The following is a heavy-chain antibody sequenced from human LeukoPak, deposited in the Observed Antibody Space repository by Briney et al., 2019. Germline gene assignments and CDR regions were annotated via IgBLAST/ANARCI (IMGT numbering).Heavy chain of an antibody. CDR2: ISTCGSTI. J-gene: IGHJ1*01. V-gene: IGHV3-48*03. Sequence: GGSLRLSCAAAGLSFSSYDMHWVRQAPGKGLEGVAYISTCGSTIDYADSVKGRFTISRDNGKSSVFLQMNSLRVEDTALYYCVPPADGLHRTISTEYLQDWGQGTLVTVSS. CDR3: VPPADGLHRTISTEYLQD. CDR1: GLSFSSYD. D-gene: IGHD6-13*01.